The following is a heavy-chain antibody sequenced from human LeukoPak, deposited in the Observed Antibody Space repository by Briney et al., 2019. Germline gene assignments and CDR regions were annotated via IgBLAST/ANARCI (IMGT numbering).Heavy chain of an antibody. Sequence: GGSLRLSCAASGFTFSGYSMNWVRRAPGKGLEWVSSISSRSTYIYYADSMKGRFTISRDNAKNSLYLQMNSLRAEDTAVYHCATGAWNVANWGQGTLVTVSS. CDR2: ISSRSTYI. D-gene: IGHD1-1*01. V-gene: IGHV3-21*04. J-gene: IGHJ4*02. CDR1: GFTFSGYS. CDR3: ATGAWNVAN.